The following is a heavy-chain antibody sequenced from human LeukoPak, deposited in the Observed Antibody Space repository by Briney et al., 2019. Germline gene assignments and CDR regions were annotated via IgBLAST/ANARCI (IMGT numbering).Heavy chain of an antibody. J-gene: IGHJ6*02. CDR3: ARFGYDYGMDV. Sequence: SETLSLTCTVSGGSISSYYWSWIRQPPGKGLEWIGYIYYSGSTNYNPSLKSRVTISVDTSKNHFSLKLSSVTAADTAVYYCARFGYDYGMDVWGQGTSVTVSS. CDR2: IYYSGST. V-gene: IGHV4-59*01. CDR1: GGSISSYY. D-gene: IGHD3-16*01.